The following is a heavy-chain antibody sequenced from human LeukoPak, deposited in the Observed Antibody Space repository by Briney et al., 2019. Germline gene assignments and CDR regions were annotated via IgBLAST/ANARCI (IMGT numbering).Heavy chain of an antibody. CDR1: GFTFSDYY. Sequence: LRLSCAASGFTFSDYYWSWIRQPPGKGLEWIGEINHSGSTNYNPSLKSRVTISVDTSKNQFSLKLSSVTAADTAVYYCARDPSIRWFGELFYNYGMDVWGQGTTVTVSS. J-gene: IGHJ6*02. D-gene: IGHD3-10*01. CDR3: ARDPSIRWFGELFYNYGMDV. CDR2: INHSGST. V-gene: IGHV4-34*01.